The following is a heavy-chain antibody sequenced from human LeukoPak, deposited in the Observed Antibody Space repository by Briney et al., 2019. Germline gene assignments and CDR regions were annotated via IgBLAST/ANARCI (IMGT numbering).Heavy chain of an antibody. D-gene: IGHD6-13*01. Sequence: ASVKVSCKASGYTFTSYDINWVRQATGQGLEWMGWMNPNSGNTGYAQKFQGRVTMTRNTSISTAYMELSSLRSEDTAVYYCAREQREGSSSWPPTTDYWGQGTLVTVSS. J-gene: IGHJ4*02. CDR1: GYTFTSYD. CDR3: AREQREGSSSWPPTTDY. CDR2: MNPNSGNT. V-gene: IGHV1-8*01.